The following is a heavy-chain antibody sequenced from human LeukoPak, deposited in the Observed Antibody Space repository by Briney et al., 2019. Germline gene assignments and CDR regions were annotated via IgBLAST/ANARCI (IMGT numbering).Heavy chain of an antibody. CDR1: GGSISSYY. CDR3: VAGVRGVLLFDY. J-gene: IGHJ4*02. CDR2: IYTSGST. Sequence: SETLSLTCTVSGGSISSYYWSWIRQPAGRGLEWIGRIYTSGSTNYNPSLKSRVTMSVDTSKNQFSLKLSSVTAADTAVYYCVAGVRGVLLFDYWGQGTLVTVSS. V-gene: IGHV4-4*07. D-gene: IGHD3-10*02.